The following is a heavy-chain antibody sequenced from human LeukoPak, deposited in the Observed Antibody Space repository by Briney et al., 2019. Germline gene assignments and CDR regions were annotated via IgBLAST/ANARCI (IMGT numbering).Heavy chain of an antibody. Sequence: SQTLSLTCVISGDRISNSNDAWNWIRQSPSRGLEWLGRTYYRSKWYIVYAESVKRRIIINPDTSKNQFSLQLNSVTPEDTAVYYCARDSRIGRIDYWGQGTLVTVSS. D-gene: IGHD2-15*01. CDR1: GDRISNSNDA. V-gene: IGHV6-1*01. CDR3: ARDSRIGRIDY. J-gene: IGHJ4*02. CDR2: TYYRSKWYI.